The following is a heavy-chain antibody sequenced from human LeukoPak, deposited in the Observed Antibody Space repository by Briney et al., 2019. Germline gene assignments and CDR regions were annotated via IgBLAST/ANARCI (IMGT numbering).Heavy chain of an antibody. CDR3: ARAYYYGSGKKDLDY. CDR1: GYTFTTYD. D-gene: IGHD3-10*01. V-gene: IGHV1-8*01. Sequence: ASVKVSCKASGYTFTTYDINWVRQATGQGLEWMGWMNPNSGNTGYAQKFQGRVTMTRNTSMSTAYMELNSLRSEDTAVYYCARAYYYGSGKKDLDYWGQGTLVTVSS. J-gene: IGHJ4*02. CDR2: MNPNSGNT.